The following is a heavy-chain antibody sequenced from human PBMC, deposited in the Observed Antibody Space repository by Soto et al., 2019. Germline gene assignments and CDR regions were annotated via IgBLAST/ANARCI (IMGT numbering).Heavy chain of an antibody. CDR3: AKVHYYDGSGSYHYYGMDV. V-gene: IGHV3-23*01. J-gene: IGHJ6*02. D-gene: IGHD3-22*01. CDR1: GFPFINYA. Sequence: XGSLRLSCAAAGFPFINYAMSWVRQAPGRGLDWVSAISGSGGSTYYADSVNGRFTISRDNTKNTLYLQMNSLRADDTAVYYCAKVHYYDGSGSYHYYGMDVWGQGTTVTVSS. CDR2: ISGSGGST.